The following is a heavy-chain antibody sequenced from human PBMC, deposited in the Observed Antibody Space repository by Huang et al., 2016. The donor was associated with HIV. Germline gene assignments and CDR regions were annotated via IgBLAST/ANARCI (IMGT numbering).Heavy chain of an antibody. J-gene: IGHJ6*02. CDR3: ARLIGSPSFYYGLDV. CDR2: INTGDCDT. CDR1: GYRFRSNW. V-gene: IGHV5-51*01. D-gene: IGHD3-10*01. Sequence: EVQLVQSGAEVKKPGESLKISCKGSGYRFRSNWIGWVRQMPGKGLEWVGIINTGDCDTRYSPSCQDQVTISADKSINTAYLQWSSLKASDTAMYYCARLIGSPSFYYGLDVWGQGTTVTVSS.